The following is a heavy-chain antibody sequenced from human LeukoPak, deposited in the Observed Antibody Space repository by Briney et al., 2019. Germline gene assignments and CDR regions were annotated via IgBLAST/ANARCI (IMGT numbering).Heavy chain of an antibody. J-gene: IGHJ4*02. Sequence: TGGSLRLSCAASGFTFSSYSMNWVRQAPGKGLEWVSSISSSSRTIFYADSVKGRFTISRDNAKNSLHLQMNSLRAEDTAVYYCVRGQPPGTLEIFGVSPIPYWGQGTLVTVSS. V-gene: IGHV3-21*01. CDR1: GFTFSSYS. CDR2: ISSSSRTI. D-gene: IGHD3-3*01. CDR3: VRGQPPGTLEIFGVSPIPY.